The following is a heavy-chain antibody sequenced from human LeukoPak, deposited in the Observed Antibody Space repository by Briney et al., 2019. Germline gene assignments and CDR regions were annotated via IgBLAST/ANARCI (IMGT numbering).Heavy chain of an antibody. CDR3: ARGPRGTIFGVVTKPRGFDP. CDR2: INHSGST. V-gene: IGHV4-34*01. J-gene: IGHJ5*02. CDR1: GGSFSGYY. D-gene: IGHD3-3*01. Sequence: SETLSLTCAVYGGSFSGYYWSWIRQPPGKGLEWIGEINHSGSTNYNPSLKSRVTISVDTSKNQFSLKLSSVTAADTAVCYCARGPRGTIFGVVTKPRGFDPWGQGTLVTVSS.